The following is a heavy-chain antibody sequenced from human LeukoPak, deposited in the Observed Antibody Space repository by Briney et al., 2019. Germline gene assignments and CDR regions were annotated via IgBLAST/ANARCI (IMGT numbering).Heavy chain of an antibody. CDR1: GGSISSYY. CDR2: IYYSGST. V-gene: IGHV4-59*01. J-gene: IGHJ3*02. CDR3: VRGRHDAFDI. Sequence: SETLSLTCTVSGGSISSYYWSWIRQPPGKGLEWIGYIYYSGSTNYNPSLKSRVTISVDTSKNQFSLKLSSVTAADTAVYYCVRGRHDAFDIWGQGTMVTVSS.